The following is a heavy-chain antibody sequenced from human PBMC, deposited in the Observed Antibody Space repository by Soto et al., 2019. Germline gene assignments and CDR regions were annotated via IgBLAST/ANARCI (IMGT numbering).Heavy chain of an antibody. J-gene: IGHJ5*02. D-gene: IGHD3-3*01. Sequence: TLSLTCTVSGCSISSGYYYWSWIRQHPGKGLEWIGYIYYSGSTYYNPSLKSRVTISVDTSKNQFSLKLSSVTAADTAVYYCARGWYYDFWSGYYKGNWFDPWGQGTLVTVSS. CDR3: ARGWYYDFWSGYYKGNWFDP. CDR2: IYYSGST. CDR1: GCSISSGYYY. V-gene: IGHV4-31*03.